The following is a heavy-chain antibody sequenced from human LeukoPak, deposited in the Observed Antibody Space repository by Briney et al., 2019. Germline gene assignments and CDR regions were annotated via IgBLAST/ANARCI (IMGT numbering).Heavy chain of an antibody. CDR1: GFTFSSYG. Sequence: PGGSLRLSCAASGFTFSSYGMHWVRQAPGKGLEWGAVIWYDGSNKYYADSVKGRFTISRDNSKNTLYLQMNSLRAEDTAVYYCASIAAADNFDYWGQGTLVTVSS. J-gene: IGHJ4*02. CDR3: ASIAAADNFDY. CDR2: IWYDGSNK. D-gene: IGHD6-13*01. V-gene: IGHV3-33*01.